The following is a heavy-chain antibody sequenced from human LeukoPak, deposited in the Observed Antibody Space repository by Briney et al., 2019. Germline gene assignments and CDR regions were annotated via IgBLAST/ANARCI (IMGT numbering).Heavy chain of an antibody. CDR1: GFTFSSYG. Sequence: GGSLRLSCAASGFTFSSYGMHWARQAPGKGLEWVAVISYDGSNKYYADSVKGRFTISRDNSKNTLYLQMNSLRAEDTAVYYCARDGRRSYLDAFDIWGQGTMVTVSS. D-gene: IGHD1-26*01. CDR2: ISYDGSNK. J-gene: IGHJ3*02. CDR3: ARDGRRSYLDAFDI. V-gene: IGHV3-30*03.